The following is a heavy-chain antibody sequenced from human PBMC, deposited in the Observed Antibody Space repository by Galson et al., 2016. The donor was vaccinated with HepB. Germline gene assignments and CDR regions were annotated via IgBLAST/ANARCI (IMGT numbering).Heavy chain of an antibody. Sequence: SLRLSCAASGFTFSSYAMSWVRQAPGKGLEWVSAISGSGGSTEYADSVKGRFTISRDSSKNTLDLQMNSLRAEDTAVYYCAKDGRLRYFDWLPNWFDSWGQGTLVTVSS. V-gene: IGHV3-23*01. D-gene: IGHD3-9*01. CDR3: AKDGRLRYFDWLPNWFDS. CDR1: GFTFSSYA. CDR2: ISGSGGST. J-gene: IGHJ5*01.